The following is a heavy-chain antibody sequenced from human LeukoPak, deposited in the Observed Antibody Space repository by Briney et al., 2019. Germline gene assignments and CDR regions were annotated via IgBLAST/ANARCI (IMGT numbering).Heavy chain of an antibody. CDR1: GFPFSSYA. Sequence: PGGSLRLSCAASGFPFSSYAMTWVRQAPGKGLEWVSTVSGSGSTTYYADSVRGRFPISRDNSRNLLFLQMNSLRAEDTALYYCAKALSGYIYGPDVWSQGTLVTVSS. J-gene: IGHJ4*02. D-gene: IGHD5-18*01. CDR2: VSGSGSTT. V-gene: IGHV3-23*01. CDR3: AKALSGYIYGPDV.